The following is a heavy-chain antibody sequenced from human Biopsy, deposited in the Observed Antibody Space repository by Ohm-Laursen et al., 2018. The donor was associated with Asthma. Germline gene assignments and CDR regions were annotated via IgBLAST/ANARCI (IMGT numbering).Heavy chain of an antibody. Sequence: SSVKVSCKSSGGTFSTFGISWVGQAPGQGLEGRGGSIPFTGTATYAQNFQGRLTLTADESTSTAYMELSSLRSEDTAVYFCARDYDGDYVQRHLPLAYWGQGTLVTVSS. CDR2: SIPFTGTA. V-gene: IGHV1-69*01. J-gene: IGHJ4*02. CDR1: GGTFSTFG. D-gene: IGHD4-17*01. CDR3: ARDYDGDYVQRHLPLAY.